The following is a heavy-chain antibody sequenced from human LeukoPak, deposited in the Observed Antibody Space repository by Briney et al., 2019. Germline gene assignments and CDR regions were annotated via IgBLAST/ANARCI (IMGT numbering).Heavy chain of an antibody. V-gene: IGHV1-18*01. Sequence: ASVKVSCKASGYTFTTYAISWVRQAPGQGLEWMGWISGYNGNTNYAQKFQDRLTMTTDTSTSTAYMELRSLRSDGSAVYYCARDGLDSSGYNYYYYGMDVWGQGTTVTVSS. J-gene: IGHJ6*02. CDR1: GYTFTTYA. CDR3: ARDGLDSSGYNYYYYGMDV. D-gene: IGHD3-22*01. CDR2: ISGYNGNT.